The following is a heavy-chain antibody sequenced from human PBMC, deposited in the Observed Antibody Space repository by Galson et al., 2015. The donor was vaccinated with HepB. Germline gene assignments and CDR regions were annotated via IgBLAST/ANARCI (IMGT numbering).Heavy chain of an antibody. D-gene: IGHD2-2*01. J-gene: IGHJ4*02. CDR2: ISSGGSET. CDR3: ARGPCRSTVCYGVGYFDY. CDR1: GFTFNSFS. Sequence: SLRLSCAASGFTFNSFSMHWVRQAPGKGLECVALISSGGSETYYADSVKGRFTISRDNSNNTLFIQMNSLRAEDTAVYFCARGPCRSTVCYGVGYFDYWGQGALVTVSS. V-gene: IGHV3-30*04.